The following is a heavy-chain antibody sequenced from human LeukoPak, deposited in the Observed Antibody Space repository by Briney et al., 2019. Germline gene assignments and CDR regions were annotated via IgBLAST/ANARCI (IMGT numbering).Heavy chain of an antibody. Sequence: KPSETLSLTCTVSGGSVSSGSYYWSWIRQPPGKGLEWIGYIYYSGSTNYNPSLKSRVTISVDTSKNQFSLKLSSVTAADTAVYYCARDSWSQNRDAFDIWGQGTMVTVSS. D-gene: IGHD1-14*01. CDR2: IYYSGST. CDR3: ARDSWSQNRDAFDI. V-gene: IGHV4-61*01. CDR1: GGSVSSGSYY. J-gene: IGHJ3*02.